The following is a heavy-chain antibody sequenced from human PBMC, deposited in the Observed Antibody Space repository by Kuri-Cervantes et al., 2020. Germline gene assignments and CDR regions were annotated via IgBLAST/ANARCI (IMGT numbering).Heavy chain of an antibody. J-gene: IGHJ4*02. Sequence: ASVKVSCKASGYAFTGNDINWVRQAPGQRLEWMGWINGGNGNTKYSQNFQGRVTITRDTSASTAYLELSSLASKDTAIYYCARDIQPIVVLPAGMFYWGQGSLVTVSS. CDR3: ARDIQPIVVLPAGMFY. D-gene: IGHD2-2*01. CDR2: INGGNGNT. V-gene: IGHV1-3*01. CDR1: GYAFTGND.